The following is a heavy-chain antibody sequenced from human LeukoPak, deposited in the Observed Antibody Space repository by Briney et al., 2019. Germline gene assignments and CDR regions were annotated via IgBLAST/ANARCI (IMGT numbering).Heavy chain of an antibody. V-gene: IGHV4-39*01. CDR1: SGSISSRHYF. CDR3: ARQISDYYYYYIDV. CDR2: IYYSGTT. D-gene: IGHD3-3*01. J-gene: IGHJ6*03. Sequence: SETLSLTCTVCSGSISSRHYFGDWIRQPPGKGLEWIGPIYYSGTTYYNPSLESRATISVDASKNQFYAMLNSVTSADTAVYSCARQISDYYYYYIDVWGKGTTVTVSS.